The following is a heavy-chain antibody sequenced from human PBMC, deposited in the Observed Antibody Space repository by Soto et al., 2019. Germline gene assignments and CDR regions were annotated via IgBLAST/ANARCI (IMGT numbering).Heavy chain of an antibody. J-gene: IGHJ6*02. Sequence: QVQLQESGPGLVKPSQTLSLTCTVSGGSISSGDYYWSWIRQPPGKGLEWIGYIYYSGSTYYNPSLKGLVTIPVDTSKNQFSRKLSSVTAADTAVYYCARERGPTVTTYYYGMDVWGQGTTVTVSS. CDR3: ARERGPTVTTYYYGMDV. CDR2: IYYSGST. V-gene: IGHV4-30-4*01. D-gene: IGHD4-17*01. CDR1: GGSISSGDYY.